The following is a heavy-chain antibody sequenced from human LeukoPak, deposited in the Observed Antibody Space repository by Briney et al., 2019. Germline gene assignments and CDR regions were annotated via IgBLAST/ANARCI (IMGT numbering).Heavy chain of an antibody. CDR2: ISSGGGST. V-gene: IGHV3-23*01. J-gene: IGHJ4*02. CDR3: AKGYCSGGSCYSGLFDY. Sequence: GGSLRLSCAASGFIFSGYAMSWVRQAPGKGLESVSAISSGGGSTYYADTVKGEFDICRDNSKNTLYMKMNSLRAEDTAVYYCAKGYCSGGSCYSGLFDYWGQGTLVTVSS. CDR1: GFIFSGYA. D-gene: IGHD2-15*01.